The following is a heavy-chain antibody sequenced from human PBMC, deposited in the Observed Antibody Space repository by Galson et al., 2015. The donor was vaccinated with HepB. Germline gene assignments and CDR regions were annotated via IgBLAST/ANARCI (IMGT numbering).Heavy chain of an antibody. V-gene: IGHV3-30*04. CDR3: ARVRGPGYDYIRYFDY. Sequence: SLRLSCAASGFTFSSYAMHWVRQAPGKGLEWVAVISYDGSNKYYADSVKGRFTISRDNSKNTLYLQMNSLRAEDTAVYYCARVRGPGYDYIRYFDYWGQGTLVTVSS. J-gene: IGHJ4*02. CDR2: ISYDGSNK. D-gene: IGHD5-12*01. CDR1: GFTFSSYA.